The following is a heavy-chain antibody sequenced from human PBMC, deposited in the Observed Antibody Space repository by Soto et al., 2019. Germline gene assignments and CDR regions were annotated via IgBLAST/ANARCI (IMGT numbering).Heavy chain of an antibody. Sequence: GGSLRLSCAASGITFSSYWMHWVRQAPGKGLVWVSRINSDGSSTNYADSVKGRFTISRDNSKNTLYLQMNSLRAEDTAVYYCAKVRVYYDYVWGSSGEYFDYWGQGALVTVSS. CDR2: INSDGSST. J-gene: IGHJ4*02. CDR1: GITFSSYW. CDR3: AKVRVYYDYVWGSSGEYFDY. V-gene: IGHV3-74*01. D-gene: IGHD3-16*01.